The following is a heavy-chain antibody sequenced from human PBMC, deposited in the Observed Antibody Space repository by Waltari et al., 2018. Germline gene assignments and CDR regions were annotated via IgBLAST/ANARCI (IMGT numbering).Heavy chain of an antibody. V-gene: IGHV4-59*01. CDR3: ARSVRDYLRQQLILDY. D-gene: IGHD6-13*01. CDR2: IYHSGST. Sequence: QVQLQESGPGLVKPSETLSLTCTVSGGAISSYPWHWIRQPPGKGLEWIGYIYHSGSTNYNHSLMSRGTIPIDTSNNQFSLKLRSGATADTAVYYCARSVRDYLRQQLILDYWGQGAQVIVSS. CDR1: GGAISSYP. J-gene: IGHJ4*02.